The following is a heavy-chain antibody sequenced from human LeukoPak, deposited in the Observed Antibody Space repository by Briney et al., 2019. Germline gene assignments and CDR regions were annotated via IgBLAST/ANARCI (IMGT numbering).Heavy chain of an antibody. J-gene: IGHJ4*02. Sequence: IPSGTLSLTCAVFGGSVTSNWWSWVRQPPGKGLEWIGEIYHSGSTNYNPSLKSRVTISIDKSKNQFSLKLTSVTAADTAVYFCAGGFGELSRPYWGQGTLVTVSS. CDR3: AGGFGELSRPY. CDR2: IYHSGST. V-gene: IGHV4-4*02. CDR1: GGSVTSNW. D-gene: IGHD3-10*01.